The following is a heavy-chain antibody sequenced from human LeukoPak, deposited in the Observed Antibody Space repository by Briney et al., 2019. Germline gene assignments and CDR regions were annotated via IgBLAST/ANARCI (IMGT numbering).Heavy chain of an antibody. CDR3: ATAEPVTNQPIAAAGDY. Sequence: QTGGPLRLSCAASGFTFINYAMSWVRQAPGKGLEWVSYISSSGSTIYYADSVKGRFTISRDNAKNSLYLQMNSLRAEDTAVYYCATAEPVTNQPIAAAGDYWGQGTLVTVSS. CDR2: ISSSGSTI. CDR1: GFTFINYA. J-gene: IGHJ4*02. D-gene: IGHD6-13*01. V-gene: IGHV3-48*03.